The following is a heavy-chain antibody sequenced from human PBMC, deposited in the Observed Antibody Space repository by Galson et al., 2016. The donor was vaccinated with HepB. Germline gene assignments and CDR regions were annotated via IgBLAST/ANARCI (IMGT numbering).Heavy chain of an antibody. J-gene: IGHJ3*01. CDR2: IRSDGSIS. CDR1: GFSFSSYG. V-gene: IGHV3-33*01. D-gene: IGHD4-17*01. CDR3: ARGVGYGDYTFDV. Sequence: SLRLSCAASGFSFSSYGMHWVRQAPGKGLEWVALIRSDGSISYYADSVKGRFTISRDNSKNTLDLQMNSLRPEDTAVYYCARGVGYGDYTFDVWGQGTMVIVSS.